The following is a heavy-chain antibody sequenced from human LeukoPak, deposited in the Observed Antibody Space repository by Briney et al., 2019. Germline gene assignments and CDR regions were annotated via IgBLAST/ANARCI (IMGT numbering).Heavy chain of an antibody. D-gene: IGHD2-15*01. CDR2: ISADGSVT. J-gene: IGHJ5*02. Sequence: GGSLRLSCADSGFNFSRYWVHWVCQTPGKGLVWVSCISADGSVTRYADSVKGRFTISRDNTKSTLYLQMHSLRAEDTAVYYCATAGGDGSRMGFDPWGQGTLVTVSS. CDR3: ATAGGDGSRMGFDP. CDR1: GFNFSRYW. V-gene: IGHV3-74*01.